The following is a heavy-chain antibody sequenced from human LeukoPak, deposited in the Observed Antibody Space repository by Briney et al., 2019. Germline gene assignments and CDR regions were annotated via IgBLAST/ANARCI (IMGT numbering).Heavy chain of an antibody. Sequence: SVKVSCKASGYTFTNFGISWVRQAPGQGLEWMGGIIPIFGTANYAQKFQGRVTITADESTSTAYMELGSLRSEDTAVYYCARVPWGIAAAGIDYWGQGTLVTVSS. D-gene: IGHD6-13*01. CDR2: IIPIFGTA. CDR1: GYTFTNFG. CDR3: ARVPWGIAAAGIDY. J-gene: IGHJ4*02. V-gene: IGHV1-69*13.